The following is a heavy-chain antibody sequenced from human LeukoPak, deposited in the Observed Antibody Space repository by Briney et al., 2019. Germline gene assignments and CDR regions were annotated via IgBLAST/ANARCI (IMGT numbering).Heavy chain of an antibody. Sequence: SETLSLTCAVYGGSFSGYYWSWIRQPPGKGLEWIGYIYYSGSTYYNPSLKSRVTISVDTSKNQFSLKLSSVTAADTAVYYCARGGCGGDCLPYYYYYMDVWGKGTTVTVSS. V-gene: IGHV4-30-4*08. CDR2: IYYSGST. D-gene: IGHD2-21*01. CDR1: GGSFSGYY. J-gene: IGHJ6*03. CDR3: ARGGCGGDCLPYYYYYMDV.